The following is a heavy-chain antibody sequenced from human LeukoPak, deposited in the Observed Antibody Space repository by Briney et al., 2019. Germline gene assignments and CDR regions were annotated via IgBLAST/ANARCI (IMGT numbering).Heavy chain of an antibody. CDR2: IYPGDSDT. CDR3: ARHASAATVTTHFQH. J-gene: IGHJ1*01. CDR1: GYSFASFW. V-gene: IGHV5-51*01. D-gene: IGHD4-17*01. Sequence: PGESLKISCKGSGYSFASFWIGWVRQVPGKGLEWMAIIYPGDSDTRYSPSFQGQVTISADKSISTAYLQWSSLKASDTAMYYCARHASAATVTTHFQHWGQGTLVTVSS.